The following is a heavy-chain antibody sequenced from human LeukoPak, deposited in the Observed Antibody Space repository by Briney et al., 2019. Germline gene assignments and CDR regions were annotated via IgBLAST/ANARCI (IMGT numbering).Heavy chain of an antibody. CDR3: AKEGKGGYDSTGYFDS. J-gene: IGHJ4*02. Sequence: GGSLRLSCAASGFTFDDYTLHWVRQPPGKGLEWVSLTDWDSSSTYYADSVRGRFTTSRDNSKNSLYLQMNSLTTEDTALYYCAKEGKGGYDSTGYFDSWGQGTLVTVSS. V-gene: IGHV3-43*01. D-gene: IGHD3-22*01. CDR1: GFTFDDYT. CDR2: TDWDSSST.